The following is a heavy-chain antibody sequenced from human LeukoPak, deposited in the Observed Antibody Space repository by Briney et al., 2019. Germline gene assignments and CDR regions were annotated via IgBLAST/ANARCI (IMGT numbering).Heavy chain of an antibody. CDR3: ARSTHSSSWDGRGNWFDP. CDR2: INPNSGGT. Sequence: ASVKVSCKASGYTFTGYYMHWVRQAPGQGLEWMGWINPNSGGTNYAQKFQGWVTMTRDTSISTAYMELSRLRSDDTAVYYCARSTHSSSWDGRGNWFDPWGQGTLVTVSS. CDR1: GYTFTGYY. D-gene: IGHD6-13*01. V-gene: IGHV1-2*04. J-gene: IGHJ5*02.